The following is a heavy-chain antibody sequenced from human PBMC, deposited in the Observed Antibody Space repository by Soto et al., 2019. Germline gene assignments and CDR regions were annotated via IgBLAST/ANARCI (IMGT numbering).Heavy chain of an antibody. CDR3: ARGYSGYDSSFDY. CDR2: INPANGNT. D-gene: IGHD5-12*01. Sequence: ASVKVSCKASGYTFTLYAIHWVRQAPGQRLEWIGWINPANGNTKYSQKFQGRVIITRDTSASTAYMELSSLRSEDTAVYYCARGYSGYDSSFDYWGQGTLVTVSS. V-gene: IGHV1-3*01. CDR1: GYTFTLYA. J-gene: IGHJ4*02.